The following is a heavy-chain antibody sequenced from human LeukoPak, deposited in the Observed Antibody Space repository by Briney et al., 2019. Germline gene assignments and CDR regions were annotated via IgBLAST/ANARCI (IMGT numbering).Heavy chain of an antibody. V-gene: IGHV1-46*01. CDR3: ARESGAVRPFDY. J-gene: IGHJ4*02. CDR1: GYTFTTYY. Sequence: VASVKVSCKASGYTFTTYYLHWVRQAPGQGLEWMGIINPSGGSTTYAQKFQGRVIMTRDMSTSTLYMELSSLGSEDTAVYYCARESGAVRPFDYRGQGTLVTVSS. CDR2: INPSGGST. D-gene: IGHD6-6*01.